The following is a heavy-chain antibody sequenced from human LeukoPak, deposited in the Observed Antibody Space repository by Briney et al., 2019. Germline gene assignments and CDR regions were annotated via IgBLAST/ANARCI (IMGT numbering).Heavy chain of an antibody. Sequence: ASVKVSCKVSGYTLTELSMHWVRQAPGKGLEWMGGFDPEDGETIYAQKFQGRVTMTEDTSTDTAYMELSSLRSEDTAVYYCATDSSSGWLPAFDYWDQRTLVTVSS. J-gene: IGHJ4*02. D-gene: IGHD6-19*01. CDR2: FDPEDGET. V-gene: IGHV1-24*01. CDR3: ATDSSSGWLPAFDY. CDR1: GYTLTELS.